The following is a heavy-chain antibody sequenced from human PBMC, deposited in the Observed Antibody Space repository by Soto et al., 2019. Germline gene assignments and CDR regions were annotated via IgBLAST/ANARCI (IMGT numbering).Heavy chain of an antibody. CDR1: GGTFSSYA. CDR3: AGPYTVSLLGVDYYYGMDV. CDR2: IIPIFGTA. J-gene: IGHJ6*02. Sequence: SVKVSCKASGGTFSSYAISWVRQAPGQGLEWMGGIIPIFGTANYAQKFQGRVTITADESTSTAYMELSSPRSEDTAVYYCAGPYTVSLLGVDYYYGMDVWGQGTTVTVSS. V-gene: IGHV1-69*13. D-gene: IGHD3-16*01.